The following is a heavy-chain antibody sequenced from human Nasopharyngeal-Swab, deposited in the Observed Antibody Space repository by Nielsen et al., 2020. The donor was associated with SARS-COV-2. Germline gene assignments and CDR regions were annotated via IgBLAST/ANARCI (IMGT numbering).Heavy chain of an antibody. J-gene: IGHJ6*02. CDR1: GGSFSGYY. CDR3: ARGSGYSSGWYRGYYYYYGMDV. Sequence: GSLRLSCAVYGGSFSGYYWSWIRQPPGKGLEWIGEINHSGSTNYNPSLKSRVTISVDTSKNQFFLKLSSVTAADTAVYYCARGSGYSSGWYRGYYYYYGMDVWGQGTTVTVSS. V-gene: IGHV4-34*01. CDR2: INHSGST. D-gene: IGHD6-19*01.